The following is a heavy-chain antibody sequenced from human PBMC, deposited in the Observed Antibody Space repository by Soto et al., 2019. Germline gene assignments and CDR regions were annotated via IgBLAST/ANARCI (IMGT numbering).Heavy chain of an antibody. D-gene: IGHD2-21*02. V-gene: IGHV4-34*01. J-gene: IGHJ4*02. Sequence: PSETLSLTCAVYGGSFSGYYWTWIRQPPGTGLEWIGEINHSGSTSYNPSLKSRVTISVDTSKNQFSLELSSLRSEDTAVYYCARSIVVVTALDYWGQGTLVTVSS. CDR3: ARSIVVVTALDY. CDR2: INHSGST. CDR1: GGSFSGYY.